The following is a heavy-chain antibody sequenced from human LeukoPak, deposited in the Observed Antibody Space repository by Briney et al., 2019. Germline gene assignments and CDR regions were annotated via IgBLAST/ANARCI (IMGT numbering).Heavy chain of an antibody. J-gene: IGHJ4*02. CDR2: IYTGGST. CDR1: AFSVGSNF. CDR3: AREVLRNYYGSGSHPDY. Sequence: GGSLRLSCVDSAFSVGSNFMSWVRQAPGKGLEWVSVIYTGGSTYSADSVKGRFTISRDYSENTVYLQMNSLRVEDTAVYYCAREVLRNYYGSGSHPDYWGQGTLVTVSS. D-gene: IGHD3-10*01. V-gene: IGHV3-66*01.